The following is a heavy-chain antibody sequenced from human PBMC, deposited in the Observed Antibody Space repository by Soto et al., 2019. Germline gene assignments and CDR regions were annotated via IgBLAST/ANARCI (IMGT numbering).Heavy chain of an antibody. V-gene: IGHV4-39*01. CDR2: VYYSGST. J-gene: IGHJ4*02. CDR3: GRLEGVATISYYFDY. D-gene: IGHD3-3*01. Sequence: PSDALALSCTVSGGSFSSSSYYLGWVLQPPGKGLEWIGSVYYSGSTYYTPSLERRATISVDKSRNQFSLKLMYLSAADTAVYYCGRLEGVATISYYFDYWGQGALVTVSS. CDR1: GGSFSSSSYY.